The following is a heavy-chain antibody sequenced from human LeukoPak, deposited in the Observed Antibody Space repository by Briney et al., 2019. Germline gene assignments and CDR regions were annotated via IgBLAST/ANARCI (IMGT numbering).Heavy chain of an antibody. CDR3: ARVSSGGSGGSCYKPNDY. V-gene: IGHV3-30*03. Sequence: GGSLRLSCAASGFTFSSYGMRWVRQAPGKGLEWVAVISYDGSNKYYADSVKGRLTISRDNSKNTLYLQMNSLRAEDTAVYYCARVSSGGSGGSCYKPNDYWGQGTLVTVSS. CDR1: GFTFSSYG. CDR2: ISYDGSNK. J-gene: IGHJ4*02. D-gene: IGHD2-15*01.